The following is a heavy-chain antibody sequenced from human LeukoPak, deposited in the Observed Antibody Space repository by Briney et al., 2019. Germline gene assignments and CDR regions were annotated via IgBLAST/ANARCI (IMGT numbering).Heavy chain of an antibody. CDR2: MYYSGNT. CDR1: VDSISGYY. J-gene: IGHJ4*02. V-gene: IGHV4-59*01. CDR3: ARGKYYFDY. Sequence: SETQSLTCTVSVDSISGYYWSWIRQPPGKGLEWIGYMYYSGNTNYNPSLKSRLTTSLDTSKNQFSLKLSSVTAADTAVYYCARGKYYFDYWGQGTLVTVSS.